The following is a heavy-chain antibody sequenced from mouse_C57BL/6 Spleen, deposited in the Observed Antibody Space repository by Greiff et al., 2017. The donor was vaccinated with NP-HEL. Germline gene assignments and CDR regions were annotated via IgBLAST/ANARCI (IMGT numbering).Heavy chain of an antibody. J-gene: IGHJ2*01. CDR3: ARDRGGRFDY. D-gene: IGHD3-1*01. Sequence: EVQLQQSEGGLVQPGSSMKLSCTASGFTFSDYYMAWVRQVPEKGLEWVANINYDGSSTYYLDSLKSRFIISGDNAKNILYLQMSSLKSEDTATNYCARDRGGRFDYWGQGTTLTVSS. V-gene: IGHV5-16*01. CDR2: INYDGSST. CDR1: GFTFSDYY.